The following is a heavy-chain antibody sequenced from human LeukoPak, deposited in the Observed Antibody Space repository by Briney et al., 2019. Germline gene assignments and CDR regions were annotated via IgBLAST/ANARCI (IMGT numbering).Heavy chain of an antibody. D-gene: IGHD2-15*01. J-gene: IGHJ3*02. CDR1: GFTFSSYA. V-gene: IGHV3-23*01. CDR3: ARDIVVVVAAPAAFDI. Sequence: GGSLRLSCAASGFTFSSYAMSWVRQAPGKGLEWVSAISGSGGSTYYADSVKGRFTISRDNSKNTLYLQMNSLRAEDTAVYYCARDIVVVVAAPAAFDIWGQGTMVTVTS. CDR2: ISGSGGST.